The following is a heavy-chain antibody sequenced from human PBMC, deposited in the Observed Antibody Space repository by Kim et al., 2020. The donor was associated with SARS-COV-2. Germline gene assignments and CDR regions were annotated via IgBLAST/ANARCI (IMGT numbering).Heavy chain of an antibody. D-gene: IGHD3-22*01. J-gene: IGHJ3*02. Sequence: SETLSLTCTVSGGSISSYYWSWIRQLPGKGLEWIGYFYYSGRTHYNPSLKSRVTISVDTSNNQFSQKQCSVTAAATAVYYCASQRGGTSGYYFAHDAFDNWGQGRMDT. CDR1: GGSISSYY. CDR3: ASQRGGTSGYYFAHDAFDN. V-gene: IGHV4-59*01. CDR2: FYYSGRT.